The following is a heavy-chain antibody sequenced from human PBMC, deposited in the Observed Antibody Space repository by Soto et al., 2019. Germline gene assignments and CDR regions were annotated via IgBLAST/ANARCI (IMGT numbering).Heavy chain of an antibody. CDR1: GFTLSSYS. V-gene: IGHV3-48*02. CDR3: ARYLDLPYYYYYGMDV. J-gene: IGHJ6*02. Sequence: GGSLRLSCAASGFTLSSYSMNWVRQAPGKGLEWVSYISSSSSTIYYADSVKGRFTISRDNAKNSLYLQMNSLRDEDTAVYYCARYLDLPYYYYYGMDVWGQGTTVTVSS. CDR2: ISSSSSTI.